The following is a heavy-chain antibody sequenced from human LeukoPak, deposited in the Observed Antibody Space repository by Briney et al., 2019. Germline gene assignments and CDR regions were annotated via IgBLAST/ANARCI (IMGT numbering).Heavy chain of an antibody. CDR3: AREAYYYDSSGYYYFDY. CDR1: GFTFSSYG. J-gene: IGHJ4*02. V-gene: IGHV3-30*03. D-gene: IGHD3-22*01. CDR2: ISYDGSNK. Sequence: GGSLRLSCAASGFTFSSYGIHWVRQAPGKGLEWVAVISYDGSNKYYADSVKGRFTISRDNSKNTLYLQMNSLRAEDTAVYYCAREAYYYDSSGYYYFDYWGQGTLVTVSS.